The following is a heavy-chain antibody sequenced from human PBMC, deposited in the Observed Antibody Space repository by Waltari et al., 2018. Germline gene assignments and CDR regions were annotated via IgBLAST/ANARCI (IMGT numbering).Heavy chain of an antibody. CDR1: GYTLTELS. CDR3: ATARDVNWGFYDAFDI. CDR2: FDPEECET. J-gene: IGHJ3*02. D-gene: IGHD7-27*01. V-gene: IGHV1-24*01. Sequence: QVQLVQSGAEVKKPGASVKVSCKVSGYTLTELSMHWVRQAPGKGLEWMGGFDPEECETIYAQKFQGRVTMTEDTSTDTAYMELSSLRSEDTAVYYCATARDVNWGFYDAFDIWGQGTMVTVSS.